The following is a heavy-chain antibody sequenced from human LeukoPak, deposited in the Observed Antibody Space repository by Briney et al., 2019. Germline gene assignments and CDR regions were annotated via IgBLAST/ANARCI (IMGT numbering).Heavy chain of an antibody. CDR3: ARDGSQLLFPDYYYGMDV. Sequence: PSQTLSLTCTVSGGSISSGDYYWSWIRQPPGKGLEWIGYIYYSGSTYYNPSLKSRVTISVDTSKNQFSLKLSSVTAADTAVYYCARDGSQLLFPDYYYGMDVWGQGTTVTVSS. CDR1: GGSISSGDYY. J-gene: IGHJ6*02. CDR2: IYYSGST. D-gene: IGHD2-2*01. V-gene: IGHV4-30-4*01.